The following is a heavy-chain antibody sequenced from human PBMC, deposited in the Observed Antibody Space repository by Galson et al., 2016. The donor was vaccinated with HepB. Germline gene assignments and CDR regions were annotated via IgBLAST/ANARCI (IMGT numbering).Heavy chain of an antibody. CDR1: GFTFSNYA. Sequence: SLRLSCAASGFTFSNYAMSWVRQAPGKGLEWVTVISGSGGSTNYADSVKGRFTISRDNSKNTLYLQMNSLRAEDTAVYFCAKVLVSHITILPLDYWGQGTLVTVSS. V-gene: IGHV3-23*01. CDR3: AKVLVSHITILPLDY. J-gene: IGHJ4*02. CDR2: ISGSGGST. D-gene: IGHD3-3*01.